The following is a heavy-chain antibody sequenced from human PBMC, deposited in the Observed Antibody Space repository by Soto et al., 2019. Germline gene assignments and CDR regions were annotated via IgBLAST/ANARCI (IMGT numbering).Heavy chain of an antibody. J-gene: IGHJ3*02. V-gene: IGHV3-7*03. CDR2: IKQDGSEK. D-gene: IGHD6-6*01. CDR1: GFTFSSYW. CDR3: ERIQNRISIAARPGDAFDI. Sequence: GGSLRLSCAASGFTFSSYWMSWVRQAPGKGLEWVANIKQDGSEKYYVDSVKGRFTISRDNAKNSLYLQMNSLRAEDTAVYYCERIQNRISIAARPGDAFDIWGQGTMVTVSS.